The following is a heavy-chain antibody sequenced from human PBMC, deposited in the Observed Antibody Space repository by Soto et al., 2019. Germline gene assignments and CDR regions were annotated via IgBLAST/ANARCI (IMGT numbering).Heavy chain of an antibody. CDR1: GYTFTPGW. Sequence: GESLKISCKASGYTFTPGWIAWVRQMPGKGLEWMGAIYPGDSDTRYSPSFPGQVTISADKSISTAYLQWSSLKASDTAMYYCARQEFDPYESSDYYVYFDHWGQGTLVTVSS. V-gene: IGHV5-51*01. D-gene: IGHD3-22*01. CDR3: ARQEFDPYESSDYYVYFDH. CDR2: IYPGDSDT. J-gene: IGHJ4*02.